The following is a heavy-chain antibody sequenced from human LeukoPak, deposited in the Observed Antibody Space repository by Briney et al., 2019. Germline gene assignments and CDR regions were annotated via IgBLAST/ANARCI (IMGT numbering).Heavy chain of an antibody. Sequence: GGSLRLSCAASGITFTNAWLNWVRQAPGKGLEWVGRIKKMTDGGTTEYAAPVKGRFTISRDDSENTLYLQMNSLKTGDTAVYFCTTDPRIGRFFDDWGQGTLVTVSS. D-gene: IGHD3-16*01. J-gene: IGHJ4*02. CDR2: IKKMTDGGTT. CDR1: GITFTNAW. V-gene: IGHV3-15*01. CDR3: TTDPRIGRFFDD.